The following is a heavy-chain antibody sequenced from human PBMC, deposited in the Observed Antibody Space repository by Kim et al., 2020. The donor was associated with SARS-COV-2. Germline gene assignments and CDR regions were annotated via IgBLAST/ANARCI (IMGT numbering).Heavy chain of an antibody. V-gene: IGHV3-23*01. Sequence: GGSLRLSCAASGFTFSSYAMSWVRQAPGKGLEWVSAISGSGGSTYYADSVKGRFTISRDNSKNTLYLQMNSLRAEDTAVYYCAKDQYSSGSKKPYYYYYGMDVWGQGTTVTVSS. D-gene: IGHD6-19*01. CDR1: GFTFSSYA. CDR3: AKDQYSSGSKKPYYYYYGMDV. J-gene: IGHJ6*02. CDR2: ISGSGGST.